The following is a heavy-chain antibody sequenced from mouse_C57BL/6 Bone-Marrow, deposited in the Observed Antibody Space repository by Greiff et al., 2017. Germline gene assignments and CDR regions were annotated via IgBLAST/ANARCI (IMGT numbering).Heavy chain of an antibody. CDR2: IYPGSGST. Sequence: QVHVKQPGAELVKPGASVKMSCKASGYTFTSYWITWVKQRPGQGLEWIGDIYPGSGSTNYNEKFKSKATLTVDTSSSTAYMQLSSLTSEDSAVYYCARGNMDYWGQGTSVTVSS. CDR1: GYTFTSYW. J-gene: IGHJ4*01. CDR3: ARGNMDY. V-gene: IGHV1-55*01.